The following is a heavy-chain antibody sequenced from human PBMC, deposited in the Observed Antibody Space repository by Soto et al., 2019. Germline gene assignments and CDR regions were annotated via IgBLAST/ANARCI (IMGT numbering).Heavy chain of an antibody. CDR3: ARVSSMHRETTYYYYYYYMDV. D-gene: IGHD3-10*01. V-gene: IGHV3-11*01. J-gene: IGHJ6*03. CDR1: GFTFSDYY. CDR2: ISSSGSTI. Sequence: GGSLRLSCAASGFTFSDYYMSWIRQAPGKGLEWVSYISSSGSTIYYADSVKGRFTISRDNAKNSLYLQMNSLRAEDTAVYYCARVSSMHRETTYYYYYYYMDVWGKGTTVTVSS.